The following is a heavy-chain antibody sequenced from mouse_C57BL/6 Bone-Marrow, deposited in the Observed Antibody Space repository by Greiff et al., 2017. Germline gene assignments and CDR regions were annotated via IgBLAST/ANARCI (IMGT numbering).Heavy chain of an antibody. CDR1: GYTFTSYW. CDR3: ARPYYSNYWYFDV. V-gene: IGHV1-55*01. J-gene: IGHJ1*03. Sequence: QVQLQQPGAALVKPGASVKMSCKASGYTFTSYWITWVTQRPGQGLEWIGDISPGSGSTNYNEKFKSKATLTVDTSSSTAYMQLSSLTSEDSAVYYCARPYYSNYWYFDVWGTATTVTASS. CDR2: ISPGSGST. D-gene: IGHD2-5*01.